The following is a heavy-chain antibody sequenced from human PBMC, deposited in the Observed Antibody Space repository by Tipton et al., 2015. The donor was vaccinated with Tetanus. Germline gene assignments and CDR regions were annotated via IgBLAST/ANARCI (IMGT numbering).Heavy chain of an antibody. CDR2: IYSNNRGT. D-gene: IGHD6-13*01. CDR3: AKDFWWAAADTRSEYFQY. V-gene: IGHV3-23*03. J-gene: IGHJ1*01. CDR1: GFIFSSFA. Sequence: SLRLSCRTSGFIFSSFAMSWVRQAPGKGLEWVSVIYSNNRGTNYADSVKDRFTISRDISKNTLYLQMDSLRVEDTATYYCAKDFWWAAADTRSEYFQYWGQGTVVIVSS.